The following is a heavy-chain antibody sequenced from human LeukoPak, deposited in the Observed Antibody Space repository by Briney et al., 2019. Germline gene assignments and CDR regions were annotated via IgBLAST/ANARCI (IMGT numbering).Heavy chain of an antibody. CDR1: GFTFSSYG. J-gene: IGHJ4*02. D-gene: IGHD2-21*02. Sequence: PGGSLRLSCAASGFTFSSYGMHWVRQAPGKGLEWVAVIWYDGSNKYYADSVKGRFTISRDNSKNTLYLQMNSLRAEDTAVYYCARSSIVVVTDAHLDYWGQGTLVTVSS. V-gene: IGHV3-30*19. CDR2: IWYDGSNK. CDR3: ARSSIVVVTDAHLDY.